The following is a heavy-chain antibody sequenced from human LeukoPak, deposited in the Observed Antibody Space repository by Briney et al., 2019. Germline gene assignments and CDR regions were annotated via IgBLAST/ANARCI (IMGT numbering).Heavy chain of an antibody. CDR3: ARDQAAAGSDAFDI. CDR1: GFMFSNYW. D-gene: IGHD6-13*01. CDR2: IGRSSSYM. J-gene: IGHJ3*02. V-gene: IGHV3-21*01. Sequence: GSLRLSCAASGFMFSNYWMSWVRQAPGKGLEWVSSIGRSSSYMYYADSVKGRFTISRDNAKNSLYLQMNSLRAEDTAVYYCARDQAAAGSDAFDIWGQGTMVSVSS.